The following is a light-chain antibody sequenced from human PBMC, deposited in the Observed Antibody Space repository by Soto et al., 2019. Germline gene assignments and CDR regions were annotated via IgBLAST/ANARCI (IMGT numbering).Light chain of an antibody. CDR3: QQRANWPPLYT. V-gene: IGKV3-11*01. CDR1: QSVSSY. Sequence: EIVLTQSPATLSLSPGERATLSCRASQSVSSYLGRNQHKPGQAPRLLIYDISNRATGIPARFSGSGSGTDFTLTISSLEPEDFAVYDCQQRANWPPLYTFGPGTQLEIK. J-gene: IGKJ2*01. CDR2: DIS.